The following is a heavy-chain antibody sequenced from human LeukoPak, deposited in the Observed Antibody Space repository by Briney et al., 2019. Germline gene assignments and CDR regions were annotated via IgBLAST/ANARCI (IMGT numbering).Heavy chain of an antibody. CDR1: GGSISSGGYY. V-gene: IGHV4-61*08. CDR2: IYYSGST. D-gene: IGHD3-3*01. Sequence: SQTLSLTCTVSGGSISSGGYYWSWIRQHPGKGLEWIGYIYYSGSTNYNPSLKSRVTISVDTSKNQFSLKLSSVTAADTAVYYCAVFQYDFWSGLLNWFDPWGQGTLVTVSS. J-gene: IGHJ5*02. CDR3: AVFQYDFWSGLLNWFDP.